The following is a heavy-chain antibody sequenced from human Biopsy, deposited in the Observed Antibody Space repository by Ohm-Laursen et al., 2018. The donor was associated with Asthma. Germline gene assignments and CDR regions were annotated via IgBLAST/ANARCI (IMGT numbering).Heavy chain of an antibody. CDR3: ARGSSSRLSQWELLVSGGKRAHSYYGMDV. CDR2: THHNGYT. CDR1: GGSFSSNY. J-gene: IGHJ6*02. V-gene: IGHV4-34*01. Sequence: SDTLSLTCAVYGGSFSSNYWSWIRQTPGKGLEWLGDTHHNGYTHHNPALSSRLTLSVDTSKNQFSLRPTSVTAADTAVYYCARGSSSRLSQWELLVSGGKRAHSYYGMDVWGQGTTVTVSS. D-gene: IGHD1-26*01.